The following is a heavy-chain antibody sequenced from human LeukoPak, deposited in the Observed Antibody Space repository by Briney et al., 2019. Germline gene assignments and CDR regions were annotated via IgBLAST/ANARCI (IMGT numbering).Heavy chain of an antibody. CDR3: ARGRLVGEMNWFDP. J-gene: IGHJ5*02. CDR1: GGTFSSYA. V-gene: IGHV1-69*01. D-gene: IGHD3-10*01. Sequence: GSSVKVSFKASGGTFSSYAISWVRQAPGQGLEWMGGIIPIFGTANYAQKFQGRVTITADESTSTAYMELSSLRSEDTAVYYCARGRLVGEMNWFDPWGQGTLVTVSS. CDR2: IIPIFGTA.